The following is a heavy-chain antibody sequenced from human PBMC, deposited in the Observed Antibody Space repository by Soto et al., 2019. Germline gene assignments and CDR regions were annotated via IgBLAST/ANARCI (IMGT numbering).Heavy chain of an antibody. D-gene: IGHD1-26*01. CDR2: ITYDGANG. J-gene: IGHJ4*02. V-gene: IGHV3-30*09. Sequence: WGSLRLSCLASGFIFRSYAMHWVRQAPGKGLEWVAVITYDGANGYYADSVRGRFAISRDNSKSTLFLQMNSLRPEDTAVYYCARAFSGSYPNFDYWGQGTLVTVSS. CDR1: GFIFRSYA. CDR3: ARAFSGSYPNFDY.